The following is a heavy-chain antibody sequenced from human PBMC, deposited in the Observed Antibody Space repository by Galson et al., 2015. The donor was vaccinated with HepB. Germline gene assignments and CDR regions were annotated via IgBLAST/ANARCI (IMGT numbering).Heavy chain of an antibody. D-gene: IGHD3-10*01. V-gene: IGHV3-30-3*01. CDR1: GFTFSRSA. CDR2: ISYDGSDK. CDR3: ARDPGAAPTYYYYGMDV. Sequence: SLRLSCAASGFTFSRSAMHWVRQTPGKGLEWVAVISYDGSDKSSADSVKGRFTISRDNSKNTLYLLMNGLRPDDTAVYYCARDPGAAPTYYYYGMDVWGQGTSVTVSS. J-gene: IGHJ6*02.